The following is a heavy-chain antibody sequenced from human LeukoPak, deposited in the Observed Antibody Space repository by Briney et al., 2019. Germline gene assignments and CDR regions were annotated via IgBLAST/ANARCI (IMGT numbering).Heavy chain of an antibody. CDR1: GGTFSSYA. CDR2: IIPILGTA. J-gene: IGHJ5*02. D-gene: IGHD3-3*01. CDR3: ARDRFVYDFWSGPVSIHNWFDP. V-gene: IGHV1-69*13. Sequence: SVKVSCKASGGTFSSYAISWVRQAPGQGLEWMGGIIPILGTANYAQKFQGRVTITADESTSTAYMELSSLRSEDTAVYYCARDRFVYDFWSGPVSIHNWFDPWGQGTLVTVSS.